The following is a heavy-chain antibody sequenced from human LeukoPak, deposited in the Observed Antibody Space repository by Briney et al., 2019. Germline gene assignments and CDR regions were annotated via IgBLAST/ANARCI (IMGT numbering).Heavy chain of an antibody. Sequence: ASVKVSCKASGYTFTDYYMYWVRQAPGQGPEWMGWVNLNSGGTQYVQKFQGRVIMTRDTSISTAYLELNRLTSDDTAVYYCARDSTPADYWGQGTLVTVSS. CDR3: ARDSTPADY. CDR1: GYTFTDYY. CDR2: VNLNSGGT. J-gene: IGHJ4*02. V-gene: IGHV1-2*02.